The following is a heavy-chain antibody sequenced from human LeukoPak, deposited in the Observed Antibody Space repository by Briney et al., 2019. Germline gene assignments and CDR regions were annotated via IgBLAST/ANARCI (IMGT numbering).Heavy chain of an antibody. CDR2: INHSGST. Sequence: PSETLSLTCAVYGGSFSGYYWSWIRHPPGMGLEWIGEINHSGSTNYNPSLKSRVTISVDTSKNQFSLKLSSVTAADTAVYYCARGNYETYDSSGYFDYWGQGTLVTVSS. CDR3: ARGNYETYDSSGYFDY. CDR1: GGSFSGYY. V-gene: IGHV4-34*01. D-gene: IGHD3-22*01. J-gene: IGHJ4*02.